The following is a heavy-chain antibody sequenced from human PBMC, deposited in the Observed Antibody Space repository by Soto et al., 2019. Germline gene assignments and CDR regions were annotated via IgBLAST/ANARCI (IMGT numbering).Heavy chain of an antibody. D-gene: IGHD4-17*01. CDR2: ISYDGNRK. Sequence: QMQLVESGGGVVQPGKSLRLSCAASGFSFTSFGIHWVRQAPGKGLEWVALISYDGNRKFYSDSVKGRFAIARDNSKKTVYLQMNSLRSEDTAVYYCAILPTVTTTSDYWGQGTLVTVSS. V-gene: IGHV3-30*03. CDR3: AILPTVTTTSDY. CDR1: GFSFTSFG. J-gene: IGHJ4*02.